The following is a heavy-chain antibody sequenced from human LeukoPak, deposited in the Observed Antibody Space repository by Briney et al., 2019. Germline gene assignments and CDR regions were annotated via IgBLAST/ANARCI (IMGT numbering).Heavy chain of an antibody. CDR2: ISYDGSKK. CDR3: AKEGRIGVVIGTSAFDL. CDR1: GGSISSSSYY. Sequence: PSETLSLTCTVSGGSISSSSYYWGWVRQAPGKGLEWVTVISYDGSKKYYSDSVKGRFTISRDDSKNTLYLQMNSLRAEDTAVYYCAKEGRIGVVIGTSAFDLWGQGTMVTVSS. V-gene: IGHV3-30*18. J-gene: IGHJ3*01. D-gene: IGHD2-21*01.